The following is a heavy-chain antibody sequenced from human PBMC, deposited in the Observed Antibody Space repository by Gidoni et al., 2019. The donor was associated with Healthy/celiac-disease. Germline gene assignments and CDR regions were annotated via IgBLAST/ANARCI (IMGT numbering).Heavy chain of an antibody. CDR3: ARDGAAMAALDAFDI. CDR2: ISSSSSYT. V-gene: IGHV3-11*06. J-gene: IGHJ3*02. Sequence: QVQLVESGGGLVKPGGSLRLSCAASGFTFSDYYMSWIRQAPGKGLEWVSYISSSSSYTNYADSVKGRFTISRDNAKNSLYLQMNSLRAEDTAVYYCARDGAAMAALDAFDIWGQGTMVTVSS. CDR1: GFTFSDYY. D-gene: IGHD5-18*01.